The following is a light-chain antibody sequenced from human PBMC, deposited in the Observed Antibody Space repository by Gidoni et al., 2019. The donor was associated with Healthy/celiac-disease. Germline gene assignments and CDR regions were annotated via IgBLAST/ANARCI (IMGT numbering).Light chain of an antibody. J-gene: IGKJ4*01. CDR2: DAS. CDR1: QSVSSY. V-gene: IGKV3-11*01. Sequence: EIVLTQSPATLSLSPGERATLSCRASQSVSSYLAWYQQKPGQAPRLLIYDASNRATGIPARFSDSGSGTDFTLTISSLEPEDFAVYYCQQRSNWLSLTFXGXTKVEIK. CDR3: QQRSNWLSLT.